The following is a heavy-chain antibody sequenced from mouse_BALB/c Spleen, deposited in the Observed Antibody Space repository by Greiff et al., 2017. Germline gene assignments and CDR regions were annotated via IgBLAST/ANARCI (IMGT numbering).Heavy chain of an antibody. CDR2: IWGDGST. J-gene: IGHJ1*01. V-gene: IGHV2-6-7*01. CDR1: GFSLTGYG. CDR3: ARDGGFYYGSSYPYWYFDV. D-gene: IGHD1-1*01. Sequence: QVQLKESGPGLVAPSQSLSITCTVSGFSLTGYGVNWVRQPPGKGLEWLGMIWGDGSTDYNSALKSRLSISKDNSKSQVFLKMNRLQTDDTARYYGARDGGFYYGSSYPYWYFDVWGAGTTVTVSS.